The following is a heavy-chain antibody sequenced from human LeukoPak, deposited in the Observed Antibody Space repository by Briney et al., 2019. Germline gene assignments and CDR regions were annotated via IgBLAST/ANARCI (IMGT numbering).Heavy chain of an antibody. Sequence: GASVKVSCKASGYTFTSYAMNWVRQAPGQGLEWMGWINPNSGGTNYAQKFQGRVTMTRDTSISTAYMELSRLRSDDTAVYYCARDRGTVTCDYWGQGTLVTVSS. CDR2: INPNSGGT. CDR1: GYTFTSYA. V-gene: IGHV1-2*02. CDR3: ARDRGTVTCDY. D-gene: IGHD4-11*01. J-gene: IGHJ4*02.